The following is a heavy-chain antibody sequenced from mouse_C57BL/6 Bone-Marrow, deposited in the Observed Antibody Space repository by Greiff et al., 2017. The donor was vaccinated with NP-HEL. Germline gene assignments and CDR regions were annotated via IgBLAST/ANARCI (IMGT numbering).Heavy chain of an antibody. CDR3: ARSGTVVAVDY. CDR2: IYPGSGST. CDR1: GYTFTSYW. V-gene: IGHV1-55*01. D-gene: IGHD1-1*01. Sequence: QVQLQQPGAELVKPGASVKMSCKASGYTFTSYWITWVKQRPGQGLEWIGDIYPGSGSTNYNETFKSTATLTVDTSSSTAYMQLSSLTSEDSAVYYCARSGTVVAVDYWGQGTTLTVSS. J-gene: IGHJ2*01.